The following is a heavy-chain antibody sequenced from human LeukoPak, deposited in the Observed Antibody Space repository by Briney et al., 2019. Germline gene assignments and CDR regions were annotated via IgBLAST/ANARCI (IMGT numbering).Heavy chain of an antibody. J-gene: IGHJ4*02. CDR3: AKQESWSNFDS. D-gene: IGHD2-15*01. Sequence: GGSLRLSCAASGFSFNNYAMNWVRQAPGKGLEWVSAISGSGGNTYYADSVKGRFTISRDNSKNTLYLQMNSLRAEDTAVYYCAKQESWSNFDSWGQGTLVTVSS. CDR1: GFSFNNYA. CDR2: ISGSGGNT. V-gene: IGHV3-23*01.